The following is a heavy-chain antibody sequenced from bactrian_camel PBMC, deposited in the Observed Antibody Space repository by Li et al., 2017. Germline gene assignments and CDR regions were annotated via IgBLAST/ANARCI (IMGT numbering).Heavy chain of an antibody. D-gene: IGHD6*01. CDR1: GYTDVSYC. CDR3: AAVRYGVTWYPLCRARSADFGY. J-gene: IGHJ6*01. Sequence: HVQLVESGGGSVQAGGSLRLSCAVSGYTDVSYCMAWFRQAPGKEREGVAAIDSDGSTAYADSVKGRFTISKDNAKNTLYLQMNSLKPEDTAMYYCAAVRYGVTWYPLCRARSADFGYWGQGTQVTVS. V-gene: IGHV3S55*01. CDR2: IDSDGST.